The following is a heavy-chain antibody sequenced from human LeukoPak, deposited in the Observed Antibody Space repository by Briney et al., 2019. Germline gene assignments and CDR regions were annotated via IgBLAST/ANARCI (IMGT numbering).Heavy chain of an antibody. CDR2: IDMSGRTI. Sequence: GGSLRLSCAASGFTFSDWYMSWIRQAPGKGLEWVSYIDMSGRTIYYADSVKGRFTISRDNARNSLYLQMSSLRAEDTAVYYCARGHYGLDVWGQGTTVTVSS. J-gene: IGHJ6*02. V-gene: IGHV3-11*01. CDR3: ARGHYGLDV. CDR1: GFTFSDWY.